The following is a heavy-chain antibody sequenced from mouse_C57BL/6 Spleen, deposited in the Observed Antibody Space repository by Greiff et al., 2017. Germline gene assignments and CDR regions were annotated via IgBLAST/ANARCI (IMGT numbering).Heavy chain of an antibody. J-gene: IGHJ2*01. CDR2: IRNKANGYTT. V-gene: IGHV7-3*01. CDR1: GFTFTDYY. CDR3: ARYSGNSYFDY. D-gene: IGHD2-1*01. Sequence: EVQLQESGGGLVQPGGSLSLSCAASGFTFTDYYMSWVRQPPGKALEWLGFIRNKANGYTTEYSASVKGRFTISRDNSQSILYLQMNALRAEDSATYYCARYSGNSYFDYWGQGTTLTVSS.